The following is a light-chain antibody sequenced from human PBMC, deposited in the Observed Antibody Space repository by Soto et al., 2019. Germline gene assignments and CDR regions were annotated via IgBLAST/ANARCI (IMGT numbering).Light chain of an antibody. Sequence: EIVMTQSPDTLSVSPGDGATLSCRASQTVSSNLAWYQQIPGQSPRLIMYGASTRATGIPARFSGRGSGTEFPLTISSRQSEDFAVYYCQQYNGWPRGTFGQGTRLEIK. CDR2: GAS. CDR3: QQYNGWPRGT. J-gene: IGKJ5*01. V-gene: IGKV3-15*01. CDR1: QTVSSN.